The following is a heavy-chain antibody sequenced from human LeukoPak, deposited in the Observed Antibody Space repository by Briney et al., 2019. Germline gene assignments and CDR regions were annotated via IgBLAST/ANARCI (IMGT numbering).Heavy chain of an antibody. V-gene: IGHV1-2*02. CDR3: ARLREWGRDYYDFRSGSPNDAFDI. CDR1: GYNFTAYH. Sequence: ASVKVSCTASGYNFTAYHMHWVRQAPGQGLEWMGWINPKSGGINYAQKFKGRVTITRDTSINSAYMELSRLRSDDTAVYYCARLREWGRDYYDFRSGSPNDAFDIWGQGTMVTVSS. D-gene: IGHD3-3*01. J-gene: IGHJ3*02. CDR2: INPKSGGI.